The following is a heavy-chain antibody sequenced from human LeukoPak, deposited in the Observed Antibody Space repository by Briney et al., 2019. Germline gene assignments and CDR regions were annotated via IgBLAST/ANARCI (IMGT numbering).Heavy chain of an antibody. J-gene: IGHJ4*02. CDR3: ARSFHDNVVVAAATPYFEY. V-gene: IGHV1-2*02. CDR1: GYTFTGYY. D-gene: IGHD2-15*01. Sequence: GASVKVSCKASGYTFTGYYMHWVRQAPGQGLEWMGWINPNSGGTNYAQKFQGRVTMTRDTSISTAYMELSRLRSDDTAVYYRARSFHDNVVVAAATPYFEYWGQGTLVTVSS. CDR2: INPNSGGT.